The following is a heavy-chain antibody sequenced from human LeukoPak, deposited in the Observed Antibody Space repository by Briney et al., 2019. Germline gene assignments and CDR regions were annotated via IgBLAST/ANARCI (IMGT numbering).Heavy chain of an antibody. CDR1: GFTFSSYG. CDR3: AKEGNWYYDSSGYYGY. Sequence: GGSLRLSCAASGFTFSSYGMHWVRQAPGKGLEWVAVISYDGSNKYYADSVKGRFTISRDNSKNTLYLQMNSLRAEDTAVYYCAKEGNWYYDSSGYYGYWGQGTLVTVSS. V-gene: IGHV3-30*18. J-gene: IGHJ4*02. CDR2: ISYDGSNK. D-gene: IGHD3-22*01.